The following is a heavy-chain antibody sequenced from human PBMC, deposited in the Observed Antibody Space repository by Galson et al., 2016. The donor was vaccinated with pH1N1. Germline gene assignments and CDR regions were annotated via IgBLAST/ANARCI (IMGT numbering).Heavy chain of an antibody. J-gene: IGHJ4*02. CDR1: GFSLSTSGVG. Sequence: PALVNPTQTLTLTCTFSGFSLSTSGVGVGWIRQPPGKALEWLALIYWDDDKRYIPSLNSRLTITKDTPKNQVVLTITNMDPVDTATYYCARNGYGDYVGYFDYWGQGTLVTVSS. CDR2: IYWDDDK. CDR3: ARNGYGDYVGYFDY. D-gene: IGHD4-17*01. V-gene: IGHV2-5*02.